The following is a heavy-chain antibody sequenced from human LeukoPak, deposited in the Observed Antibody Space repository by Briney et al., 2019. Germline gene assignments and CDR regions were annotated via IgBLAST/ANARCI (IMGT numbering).Heavy chain of an antibody. CDR3: AELGITMIGGV. Sequence: GGSLRLSCAASGFTFSSYEMNWVRQAPGKGRERVSYISSSGSTIYYADSVKGRFTISRDNAKNSLYLQMNSLRAEDTAVYYCAELGITMIGGVWGKGTTVTISS. D-gene: IGHD3-10*02. CDR1: GFTFSSYE. V-gene: IGHV3-48*03. CDR2: ISSSGSTI. J-gene: IGHJ6*04.